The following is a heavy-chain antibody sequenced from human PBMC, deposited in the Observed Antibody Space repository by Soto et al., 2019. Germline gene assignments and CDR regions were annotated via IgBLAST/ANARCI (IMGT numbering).Heavy chain of an antibody. Sequence: QVQLQESGPGLVKPSGTLSLTCAVSGDSISNSRWWTWVRQPPGKGLEWIGDIFHSGDTNYNPSLKSRVSISGDKSQNQFSLRVSSVTAADTAVYYFAYSTGWYRHDVWGQGTLVTVSS. D-gene: IGHD6-19*01. CDR1: GDSISNSRW. J-gene: IGHJ3*01. CDR3: AYSTGWYRHDV. V-gene: IGHV4-4*02. CDR2: IFHSGDT.